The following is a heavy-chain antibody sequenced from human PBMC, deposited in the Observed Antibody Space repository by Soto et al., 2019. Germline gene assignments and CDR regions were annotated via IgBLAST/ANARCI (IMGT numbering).Heavy chain of an antibody. CDR1: GFTVCSFA. Sequence: GGSLTLSSAASGFTVCSFAMSWVRQAPGKGLEWVSAISGSGGSTYYADSVKGRFTLSRDNSKNTLYLQMNSLRAEDTAVYYCANVVVAATWDFYYGMDVWGQVTTFTVSS. J-gene: IGHJ6*02. D-gene: IGHD2-15*01. V-gene: IGHV3-23*01. CDR3: ANVVVAATWDFYYGMDV. CDR2: ISGSGGST.